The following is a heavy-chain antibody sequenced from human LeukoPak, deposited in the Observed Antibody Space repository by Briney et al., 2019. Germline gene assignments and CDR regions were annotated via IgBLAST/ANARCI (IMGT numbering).Heavy chain of an antibody. CDR1: GYTFTSYA. V-gene: IGHV1-3*01. CDR2: INAGNGNT. Sequence: WASVKVSCKASGYTFTSYAMHWVRQAPGQRLEWMGWINAGNGNTKYSQKFQGRVTITRDTSASTAYMELSSLRSEDTAVYYCARALLRYFDWLLYGHYGMDVWGQGTTVTVSS. CDR3: ARALLRYFDWLLYGHYGMDV. J-gene: IGHJ6*02. D-gene: IGHD3-9*01.